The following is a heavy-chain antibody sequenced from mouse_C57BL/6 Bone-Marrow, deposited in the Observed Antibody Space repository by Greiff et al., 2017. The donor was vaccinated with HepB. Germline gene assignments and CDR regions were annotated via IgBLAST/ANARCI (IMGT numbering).Heavy chain of an antibody. CDR3: TRSYYGSSCAMDY. V-gene: IGHV1-15*01. CDR2: IDPETGGT. Sequence: VQVVESGAELVRPGASVTLSCKASGYTFTDYEMHWVKQTPVHGLEWIGAIDPETGGTAYNQKFKGKAILTADKSSSTAYMELRSLTSEDSAVYYCTRSYYGSSCAMDYWGQGTSVTVSS. CDR1: GYTFTDYE. J-gene: IGHJ4*01. D-gene: IGHD1-1*01.